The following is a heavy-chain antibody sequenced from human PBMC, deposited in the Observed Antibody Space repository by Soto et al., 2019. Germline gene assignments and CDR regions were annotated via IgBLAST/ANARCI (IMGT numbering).Heavy chain of an antibody. Sequence: QVQLVQSGAEVKKPGDSVKVSCKASGYTFTSYDINWVRQATGQGLEWMGWMNPNSGNTGYAQKFQGRVTMTRNTSISTAYMELSSLRSEDTAVYYCARGLYYYGSGTHDAFDIWGQGTMVTVSS. CDR3: ARGLYYYGSGTHDAFDI. CDR2: MNPNSGNT. D-gene: IGHD3-10*01. J-gene: IGHJ3*02. V-gene: IGHV1-8*01. CDR1: GYTFTSYD.